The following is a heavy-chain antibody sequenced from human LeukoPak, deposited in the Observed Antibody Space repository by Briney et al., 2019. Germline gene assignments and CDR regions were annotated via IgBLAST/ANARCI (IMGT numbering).Heavy chain of an antibody. J-gene: IGHJ4*02. V-gene: IGHV3-7*01. CDR3: ARDLDDFWSGPVFGY. D-gene: IGHD3-3*01. Sequence: GGSLRLSCAASGFTFSSYWMSWVRQAPGKGLEWVANIKQDGSEKYYADSVKGRSTISRGNAKNSLYLQMNSLRAEDTAVYYCARDLDDFWSGPVFGYWGQGTLVTVSS. CDR2: IKQDGSEK. CDR1: GFTFSSYW.